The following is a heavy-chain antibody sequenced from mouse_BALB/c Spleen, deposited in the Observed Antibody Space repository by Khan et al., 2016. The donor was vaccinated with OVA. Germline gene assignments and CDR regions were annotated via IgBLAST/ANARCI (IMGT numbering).Heavy chain of an antibody. J-gene: IGHJ2*01. D-gene: IGHD3-1*01. CDR1: GYTFTSYT. CDR2: INPSSGYT. CDR3: ARKSTRASY. V-gene: IGHV1-4*01. Sequence: QVRLQQSGAELVKPGASVKMSCKASGYTFTSYTMHWVKQRPGQGLEWIGYINPSSGYTKYNQKFKDKATLTADKSSSTAYMQLSSLTSDDSAVYYCARKSTRASYWGQGTTLTVSA.